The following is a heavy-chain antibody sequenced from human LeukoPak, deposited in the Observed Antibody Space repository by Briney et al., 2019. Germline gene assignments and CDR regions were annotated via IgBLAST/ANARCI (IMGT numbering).Heavy chain of an antibody. CDR3: TRGQKDFDC. V-gene: IGHV3-49*04. Sequence: GGSLRLSCTASGFTSGIYAMTWVRQEPGKGLEWVGFIRSKADGGTTEYAASVKGRFTISRDDSKSIAYLQMNSLKTEDTAVYYCTRGQKDFDCWGQGTLVTVSS. CDR2: IRSKADGGTT. CDR1: GFTSGIYA. J-gene: IGHJ4*02.